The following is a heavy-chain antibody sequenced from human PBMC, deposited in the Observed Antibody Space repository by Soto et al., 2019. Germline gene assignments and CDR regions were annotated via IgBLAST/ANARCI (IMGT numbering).Heavy chain of an antibody. Sequence: ASSKVSCKASGYTFTSYYMHWVRQAPGQGLEWMGIINPSGGSTSYAQKFQGRVTMTRDTSTSTVYMELSSLRSEDTAVYYCAVYGGFLSADYWGQGTLVTVSS. D-gene: IGHD2-8*01. J-gene: IGHJ4*02. CDR1: GYTFTSYY. V-gene: IGHV1-46*01. CDR3: AVYGGFLSADY. CDR2: INPSGGST.